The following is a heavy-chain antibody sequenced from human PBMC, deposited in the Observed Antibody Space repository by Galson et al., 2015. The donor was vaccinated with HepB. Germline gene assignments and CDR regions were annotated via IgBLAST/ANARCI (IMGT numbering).Heavy chain of an antibody. CDR1: GFTFSGSA. D-gene: IGHD2-8*01. CDR3: TFSPPENGPLSDY. V-gene: IGHV3-73*01. CDR2: IRSKANSYAT. J-gene: IGHJ4*02. Sequence: SLRLSCAASGFTFSGSAMHWVRQASGKGLEWVGRIRSKANSYATAYAASVKGRFTISRDDSKNTAYLQMNSLKTEDTAVYYCTFSPPENGPLSDYWGQGTLVTVSS.